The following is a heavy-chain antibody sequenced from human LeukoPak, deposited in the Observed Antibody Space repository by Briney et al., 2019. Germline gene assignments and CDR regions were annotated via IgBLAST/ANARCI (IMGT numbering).Heavy chain of an antibody. J-gene: IGHJ5*01. CDR3: AKYRDVTSKGSGLGS. V-gene: IGHV3-23*01. D-gene: IGHD4-17*01. Sequence: GGSLRLSCAASGFTYSIYAMSWVRQAPGKGLEWVSAISGNGGSTYYTDSVKGGFTISRDNSRNTLYLHMTRLTAQDTAVYYCAKYRDVTSKGSGLGSLGQGTLVTVSS. CDR1: GFTYSIYA. CDR2: ISGNGGST.